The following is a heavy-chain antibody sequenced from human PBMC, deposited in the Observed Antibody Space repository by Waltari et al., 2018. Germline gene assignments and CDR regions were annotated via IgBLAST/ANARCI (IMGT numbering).Heavy chain of an antibody. J-gene: IGHJ4*02. D-gene: IGHD4-4*01. CDR1: GGSISSYY. V-gene: IGHV4-59*01. Sequence: QVQLQESGPGLVKPSETLSLTCTVSGGSISSYYWSWIRQPPGKGLEWIGYIYYSGSTNYNPSLKSRVTISVDTSKNQFSLKLSSVTAADTAVYYCARALMGYSNLEVIFDYWGQGTLVTVSS. CDR3: ARALMGYSNLEVIFDY. CDR2: IYYSGST.